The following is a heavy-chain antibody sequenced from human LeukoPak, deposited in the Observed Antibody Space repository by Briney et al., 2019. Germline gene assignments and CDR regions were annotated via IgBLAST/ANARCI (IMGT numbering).Heavy chain of an antibody. D-gene: IGHD2-15*01. Sequence: GSLRLSCAASGFTFSSYEMNWVRQPPGKGLEWIGEINHRGSTNYNPSLKSRVTMSIDTSKNQFSLKVNSVTAADTAVYYCASLQGYCSGNRCPSSANYYYYMDVWGKGTTVTVSS. V-gene: IGHV4-34*01. J-gene: IGHJ6*03. CDR1: GFTFSSYE. CDR3: ASLQGYCSGNRCPSSANYYYYMDV. CDR2: INHRGST.